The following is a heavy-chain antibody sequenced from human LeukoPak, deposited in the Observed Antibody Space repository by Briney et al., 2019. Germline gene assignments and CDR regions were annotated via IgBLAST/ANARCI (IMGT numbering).Heavy chain of an antibody. D-gene: IGHD3-10*01. V-gene: IGHV3-23*01. CDR2: ISGSGDST. Sequence: PGGSLRLSCEASGFTFSSYAMSWVRQAPGKGLEWVSGISGSGDSTYYTDSVKGRFTISRDNSKNTLYLQMNSLRAEDTAVYYCAGGPGSYYSLDYWGQGTLVTVSS. J-gene: IGHJ4*02. CDR3: AGGPGSYYSLDY. CDR1: GFTFSSYA.